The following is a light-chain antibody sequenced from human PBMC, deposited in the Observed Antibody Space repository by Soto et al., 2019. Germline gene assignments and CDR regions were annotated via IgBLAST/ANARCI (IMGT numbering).Light chain of an antibody. CDR3: AAWDVSLNGRV. CDR1: SSNIGSNT. V-gene: IGLV1-44*01. Sequence: QSVLTQPPSASGTPGQRVTISCSGSSSNIGSNTVNWYQQLPGTAPKLLIYKNNQRPSGVPDRFSGSKSDTSASLAISGLQSEDEAVYYCAAWDVSLNGRVFGGGTKLTVL. CDR2: KNN. J-gene: IGLJ3*02.